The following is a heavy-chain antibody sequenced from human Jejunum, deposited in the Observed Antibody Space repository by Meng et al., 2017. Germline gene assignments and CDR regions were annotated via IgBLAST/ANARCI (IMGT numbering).Heavy chain of an antibody. D-gene: IGHD1-1*01. CDR2: INTNTGNP. J-gene: IGHJ5*02. CDR1: GYTFTSYA. CDR3: ARERVTSWNNWFDP. V-gene: IGHV7-4-1*02. Sequence: ASVKVSCKASGYTFTSYAMNWVRQAPGQGLEWMGWINTNTGNPTYAQGFTGRFVFSLDTSVSTAYLQISSLKAEDPAVYYCARERVTSWNNWFDPWGQGTLVTVSS.